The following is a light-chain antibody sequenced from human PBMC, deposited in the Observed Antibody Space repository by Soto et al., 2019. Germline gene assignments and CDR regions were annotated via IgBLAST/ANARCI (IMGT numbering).Light chain of an antibody. CDR3: HQNSTSLPTWT. CDR1: QSISNF. Sequence: DIEMTHSPSSLSASVGDRVTITCRASQSISNFLNWYQQKPGKAPKLLIYAASSLQSGVPSRFSGSGSGTDFTLTSSSLQPEDFATSFCHQNSTSLPTWTFGQGTKVDIK. J-gene: IGKJ1*01. V-gene: IGKV1-39*01. CDR2: AAS.